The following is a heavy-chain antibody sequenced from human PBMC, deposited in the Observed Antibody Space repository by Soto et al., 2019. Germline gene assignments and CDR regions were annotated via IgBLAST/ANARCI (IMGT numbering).Heavy chain of an antibody. CDR2: IVPIFQTA. CDR3: ATTRDLTSGGAFDY. D-gene: IGHD3-10*01. CDR1: GDSFSTFT. Sequence: QVQLVQSGAEVKRPGSSVRVSCKASGDSFSTFTLTWVRQAPGQALEWMGGIVPIFQTAYYARKFQGRLTITADESTATADMELSSLLSEDTAMYFGATTRDLTSGGAFDYCGQGTLVTVS. V-gene: IGHV1-69*01. J-gene: IGHJ4*02.